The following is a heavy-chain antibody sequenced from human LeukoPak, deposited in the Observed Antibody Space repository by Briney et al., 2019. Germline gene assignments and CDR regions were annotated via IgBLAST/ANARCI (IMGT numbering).Heavy chain of an antibody. V-gene: IGHV1-69*05. CDR3: AKPYDSSGFYFQH. CDR2: IIPIFGTA. Sequence: SVKVSCKASGGTFSSYAISWVRQAPGQGLEWMGGIIPIFGTANYAQKFQGRVTITTDESTGTAYMELSSLRSEDTAVYYCAKPYDSSGFYFQHWGQGTLVTVSS. D-gene: IGHD3-22*01. CDR1: GGTFSSYA. J-gene: IGHJ1*01.